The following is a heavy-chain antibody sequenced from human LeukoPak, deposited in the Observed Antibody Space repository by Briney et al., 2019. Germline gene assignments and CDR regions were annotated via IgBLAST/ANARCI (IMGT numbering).Heavy chain of an antibody. Sequence: GGSLRLSCAASGFTVSNNYMNWVRQAPGKGLEWVSVVYSGGSTYYADSVQGRFTISRDNSKNTLYLQMNSLRAEDTAVYYCARGQRAAAGFDSWGQGTLVTVSS. CDR3: ARGQRAAAGFDS. V-gene: IGHV3-53*01. J-gene: IGHJ4*02. CDR1: GFTVSNNY. CDR2: VYSGGST. D-gene: IGHD6-13*01.